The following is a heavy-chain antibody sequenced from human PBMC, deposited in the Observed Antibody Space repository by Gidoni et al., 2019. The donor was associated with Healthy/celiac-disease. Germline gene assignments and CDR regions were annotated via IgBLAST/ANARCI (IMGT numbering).Heavy chain of an antibody. CDR1: GFTFSSYA. CDR3: AKGSHSYGHYFDY. Sequence: EVPLLESGGGLVQPGGSLRLACAASGFTFSSYAMGGVRQAPGKGLEWVSAIVGSGGSTYYADSVKGRFTISRDNSKNTLYLQMNSLRAEDTAVYYCAKGSHSYGHYFDYWGQGTLVTVSS. D-gene: IGHD5-18*01. CDR2: IVGSGGST. V-gene: IGHV3-23*01. J-gene: IGHJ4*02.